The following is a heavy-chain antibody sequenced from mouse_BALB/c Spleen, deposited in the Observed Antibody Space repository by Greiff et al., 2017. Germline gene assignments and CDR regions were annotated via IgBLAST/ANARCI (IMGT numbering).Heavy chain of an antibody. J-gene: IGHJ3*01. Sequence: VQLKQSGAELVRSGASVKLSCTASGFNIKDYYMHWVKQRPEQGLEWIGWIDPENGDTEYAPKFQGKATMTADTSSNTAYLQLSSLTSEDTAVYYCNAGYGSGGAYWGQGTLVTVSA. V-gene: IGHV14-4*02. D-gene: IGHD1-1*01. CDR1: GFNIKDYY. CDR2: IDPENGDT. CDR3: NAGYGSGGAY.